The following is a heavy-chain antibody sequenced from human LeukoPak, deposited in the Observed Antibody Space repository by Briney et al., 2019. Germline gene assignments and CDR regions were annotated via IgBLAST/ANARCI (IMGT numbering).Heavy chain of an antibody. CDR2: ISYDGSNK. V-gene: IGHV3-30*03. CDR3: ARAPPSTGPAAPADY. D-gene: IGHD2-2*01. Sequence: GGSLRLSCAASGFTFSSYGMHWVRQAPGKGLEWVAVISYDGSNKYYADSVRGRFTISRDNSKNTLYLQMNSLRAEDTAVYYCARAPPSTGPAAPADYWGQGTLVTVSS. CDR1: GFTFSSYG. J-gene: IGHJ4*02.